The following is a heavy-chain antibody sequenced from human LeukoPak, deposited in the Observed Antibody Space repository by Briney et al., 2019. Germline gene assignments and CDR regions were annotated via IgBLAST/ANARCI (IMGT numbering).Heavy chain of an antibody. V-gene: IGHV1-8*01. Sequence: GASVKVSCKASGYPFTSYDLNWVRQATGQRLEWMGWMNSNSGDIAYAPKFQGRVTMTRNTSISTAYMELSSLRPEDTAVYYCARLPGYFGASWGQGTLVTVSS. CDR3: ARLPGYFGAS. CDR2: MNSNSGDI. J-gene: IGHJ5*02. CDR1: GYPFTSYD. D-gene: IGHD2/OR15-2a*01.